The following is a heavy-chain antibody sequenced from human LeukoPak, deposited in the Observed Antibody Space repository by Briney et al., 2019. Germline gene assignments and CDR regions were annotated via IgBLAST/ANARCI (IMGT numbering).Heavy chain of an antibody. CDR2: INPNSGGT. CDR1: GGTFSSYA. V-gene: IGHV1-2*02. D-gene: IGHD3-22*01. J-gene: IGHJ5*02. Sequence: ASVKVSCKASGGTFSSYAISWVRQAPGQGLEWMGWINPNSGGTNYAQKFQGRVTMTRDTSISTAYMELSRLRSDDTAVYYCARDALSYYYDSSGYGNWFDPWGQGTLVTVSS. CDR3: ARDALSYYYDSSGYGNWFDP.